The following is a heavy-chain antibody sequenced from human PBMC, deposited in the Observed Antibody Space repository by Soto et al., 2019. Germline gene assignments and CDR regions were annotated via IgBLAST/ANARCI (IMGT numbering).Heavy chain of an antibody. CDR3: ARPYGDYGSDAFDI. D-gene: IGHD4-17*01. J-gene: IGHJ3*02. CDR2: ISSSSSTI. V-gene: IGHV3-48*01. CDR1: GFTFSSYS. Sequence: GGSLRLSCAASGFTFSSYSMNWVRQAPGKGLEWVSYISSSSSTIYYADSVKGRFTMSRDNAKNSLYLQMNSLRAEDTAVYYCARPYGDYGSDAFDIWGQGTMVTVSS.